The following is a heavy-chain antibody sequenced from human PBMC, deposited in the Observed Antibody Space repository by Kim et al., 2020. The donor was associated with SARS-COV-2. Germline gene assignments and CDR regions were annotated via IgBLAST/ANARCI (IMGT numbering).Heavy chain of an antibody. J-gene: IGHJ6*02. D-gene: IGHD3-3*01. V-gene: IGHV7-4-1*02. Sequence: ASVKVSYKASGYTFTTYTMNWVRQAPGQGLEWMGWINTNTGNPTYAQGFTGRFVFSLDTSVSTADLQLSSLKAEDTAVYYCARDPPSWGAYYVFWCLGLSVQGSMDVWGQGTTVTVSS. CDR1: GYTFTTYT. CDR3: ARDPPSWGAYYVFWCLGLSVQGSMDV. CDR2: INTNTGNP.